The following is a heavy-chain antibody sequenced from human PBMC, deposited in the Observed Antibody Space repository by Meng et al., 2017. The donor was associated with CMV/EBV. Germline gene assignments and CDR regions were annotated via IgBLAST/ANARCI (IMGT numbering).Heavy chain of an antibody. CDR1: GGSISSGDYY. Sequence: QVQLDGSGTGLVKPSQTLSLTCTGAGGSISSGDYYWSWLRQPPGKGLEWIGYIYYSGSTYYNPSLKSRVTISVDTSKNQFSLKLSSVTAADTAVYYCARDNRRGGVDYWGQGTLVTVSS. J-gene: IGHJ4*02. CDR2: IYYSGST. V-gene: IGHV4-30-4*08. CDR3: ARDNRRGGVDY. D-gene: IGHD3-3*01.